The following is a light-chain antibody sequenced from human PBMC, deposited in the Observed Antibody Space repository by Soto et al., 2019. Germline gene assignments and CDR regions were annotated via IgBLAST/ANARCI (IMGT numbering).Light chain of an antibody. CDR1: QSVSSN. Sequence: SVLTHSPATLSVSPWERATLSCRASQSVSSNLAWYRQKPGQAPRLLIYDASKRATGIPARFSGSGSGTDFTLTISSLEPEDFAVYFCRQRSDWPPNFGQGTRLEIK. CDR3: RQRSDWPPN. J-gene: IGKJ5*01. CDR2: DAS. V-gene: IGKV3-11*01.